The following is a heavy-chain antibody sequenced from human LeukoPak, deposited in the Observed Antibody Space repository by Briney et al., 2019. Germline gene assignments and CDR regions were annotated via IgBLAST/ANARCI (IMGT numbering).Heavy chain of an antibody. CDR3: ARSRIGWFDP. J-gene: IGHJ5*02. V-gene: IGHV4-34*01. D-gene: IGHD1-26*01. CDR1: GGSLSGYY. CDR2: INHSGST. Sequence: SETLSLTCAAYGGSLSGYYWSWIRQPPGKGLEWIGEINHSGSTKYNPSLRSRVTISVDTSKNQFSLKLNSVTAADTAVYYCARSRIGWFDPWGQGTLVTVSS.